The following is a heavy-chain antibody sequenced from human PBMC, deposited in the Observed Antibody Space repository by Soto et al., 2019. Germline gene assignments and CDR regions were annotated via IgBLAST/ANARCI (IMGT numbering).Heavy chain of an antibody. J-gene: IGHJ5*02. CDR2: IIPIFGTA. CDR1: GGTFSSYA. V-gene: IGHV1-69*01. CDR3: ARDAGDIVLIGNWFDP. Sequence: QVQLVQSGAEVKKPGSSVKVSCKASGGTFSSYAISWVRQAPGQGLEWMGGIIPIFGTANYAQKFQGRVTITADEYTSTAYMELSSLRSEDTAVSYCARDAGDIVLIGNWFDPWGQGTLVTVSS. D-gene: IGHD2-8*01.